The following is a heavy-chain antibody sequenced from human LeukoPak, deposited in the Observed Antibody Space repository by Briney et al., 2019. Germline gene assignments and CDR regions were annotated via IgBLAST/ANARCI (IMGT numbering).Heavy chain of an antibody. J-gene: IGHJ4*02. Sequence: GGSLRLACAVSGLTFSNYYMSWVRQAPGKGLEWVSSISGGGYYIYYAASVKGRFTISRDNAKNSVYLEMSSLRAEVAAVYYCASATERWGQGTLVTVSS. D-gene: IGHD1-1*01. CDR1: GLTFSNYY. CDR3: ASATER. V-gene: IGHV3-21*01. CDR2: ISGGGYYI.